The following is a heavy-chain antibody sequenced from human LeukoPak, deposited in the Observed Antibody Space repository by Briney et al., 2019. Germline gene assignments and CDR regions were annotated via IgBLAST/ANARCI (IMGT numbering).Heavy chain of an antibody. CDR1: GGSISSSSYY. V-gene: IGHV4-39*07. CDR2: IYYSGST. D-gene: IGHD6-19*01. Sequence: PSETLSLTCTVSGGSISSSSYYWGWIRQPPGKGLEWIGSIYYSGSTYYNPSLKSRVTISVDTSKNQFSLKLSSVTAADTAVYYCARAPRAVAGQLDYWGQGTLVTVSS. CDR3: ARAPRAVAGQLDY. J-gene: IGHJ4*02.